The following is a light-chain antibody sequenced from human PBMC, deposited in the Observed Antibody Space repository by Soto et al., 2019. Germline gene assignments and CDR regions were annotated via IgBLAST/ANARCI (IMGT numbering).Light chain of an antibody. V-gene: IGKV3-20*01. CDR3: QQYDDLPIT. Sequence: EIVLTQSPGTLSLSPGEGVTLSCTASQSVSSRNLAWYQQKPGQAPRLLIYGAGSRAGGIPDRFRGSGSGTFFTLTISRLETEDSAMYYCQQYDDLPITFGLGTRLDIK. J-gene: IGKJ5*01. CDR2: GAG. CDR1: QSVSSRN.